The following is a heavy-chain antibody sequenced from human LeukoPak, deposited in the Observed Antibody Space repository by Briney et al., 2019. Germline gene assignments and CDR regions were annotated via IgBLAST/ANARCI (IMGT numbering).Heavy chain of an antibody. CDR2: IYHSGST. Sequence: TSETLSLTCTLSGGSISTYYWSWIRQPPGKGLEWIGYIYHSGSTNYNPSLKSRVTISVDTSKNQFSLKLSSVTAADTAVYYCARGAVVVVPAAINRVYSWFDPWGQGTLVTVSS. J-gene: IGHJ5*02. D-gene: IGHD2-2*01. V-gene: IGHV4-59*12. CDR1: GGSISTYY. CDR3: ARGAVVVVPAAINRVYSWFDP.